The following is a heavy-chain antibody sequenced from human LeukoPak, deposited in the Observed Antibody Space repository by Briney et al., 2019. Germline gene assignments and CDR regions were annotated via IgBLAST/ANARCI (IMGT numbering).Heavy chain of an antibody. CDR3: ARDNDILTGDWFDP. V-gene: IGHV1-2*02. CDR2: INTKSGGT. J-gene: IGHJ5*02. Sequence: ASVKVSCKASGYTFTGYYIHWVRQAPGQGLEWMGWINTKSGGTNCAQKFQDKVTMTRDTSISTAYMELSRLRSDDTAVYYCARDNDILTGDWFDPWGQGTLVTVSS. D-gene: IGHD3-9*01. CDR1: GYTFTGYY.